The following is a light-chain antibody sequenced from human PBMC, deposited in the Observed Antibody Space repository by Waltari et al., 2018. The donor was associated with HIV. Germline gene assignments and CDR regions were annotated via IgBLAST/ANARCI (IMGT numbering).Light chain of an antibody. J-gene: IGKJ3*01. CDR2: AAS. CDR1: QDIRNF. Sequence: DIQMTQSPSSLSASVGGRVTITCRASQDIRNFLAWLQQKPGKAPQSLIYAASSLQSGVPSNFSGSGSGTDFTLTISSLQPEDFATYYCQQYNSYPFTFGPGTKVDIK. CDR3: QQYNSYPFT. V-gene: IGKV1-16*02.